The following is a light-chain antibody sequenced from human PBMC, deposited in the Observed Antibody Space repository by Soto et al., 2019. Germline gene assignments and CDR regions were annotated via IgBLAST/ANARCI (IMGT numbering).Light chain of an antibody. CDR1: QSISRNF. V-gene: IGKV3-20*01. CDR2: GAS. J-gene: IGKJ1*01. CDR3: QLYGDGGSPWT. Sequence: EIVLTQSPGTLSLSPGERATLSCRASQSISRNFLAWYQQKPGQAPRLLIYGASSRATGIPDRFSGSESGADFTLTISRLEPEDFAVYYCQLYGDGGSPWTFGHGTKVEIK.